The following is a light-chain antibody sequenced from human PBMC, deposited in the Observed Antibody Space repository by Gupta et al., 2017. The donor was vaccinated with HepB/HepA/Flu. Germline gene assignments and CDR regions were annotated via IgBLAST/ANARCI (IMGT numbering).Light chain of an antibody. J-gene: IGKJ4*01. Sequence: EIVLTQSPATLSLSPGERATLSCRASQCVNSYLAWYQQKPGQAPRLLIYDASNRATGIPARFSGSGSGTDFTLTISSLEPEDFAVYYCQQRSYWPLTFGGGTKVEIK. CDR2: DAS. CDR1: QCVNSY. CDR3: QQRSYWPLT. V-gene: IGKV3-11*01.